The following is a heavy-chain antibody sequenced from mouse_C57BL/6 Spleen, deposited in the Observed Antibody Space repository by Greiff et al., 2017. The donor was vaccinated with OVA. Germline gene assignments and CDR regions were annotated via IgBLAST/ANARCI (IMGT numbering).Heavy chain of an antibody. CDR3: ASLYGNDPLHYYAMDY. CDR1: GFTFTDYY. Sequence: EVNVVESGGGLVQPGGSLSLSCAASGFTFTDYYMSWVRQPPGKALEWLGFIRNKANGYTTEYSASVKGRFTISSDNSHSILYIQMNALRAEDSATYYCASLYGNDPLHYYAMDYWGQGTSVTVSS. D-gene: IGHD2-2*01. V-gene: IGHV7-3*01. CDR2: IRNKANGYTT. J-gene: IGHJ4*01.